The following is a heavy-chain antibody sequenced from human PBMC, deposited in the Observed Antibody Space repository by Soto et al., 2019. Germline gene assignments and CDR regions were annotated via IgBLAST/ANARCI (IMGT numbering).Heavy chain of an antibody. CDR2: IYYSGST. J-gene: IGHJ5*02. CDR3: ARDKPQLWFGGKNWFDP. CDR1: GGSISSGGYY. D-gene: IGHD5-18*01. Sequence: SETLSLTCTVSGGSISSGGYYWSWIRQHPGKGLEWIGYIYYSGSTYYNPSLKSRVTISVDTSKNQFSLKLSSVTAADTAVYYCARDKPQLWFGGKNWFDPWGQGTLVTVSS. V-gene: IGHV4-31*03.